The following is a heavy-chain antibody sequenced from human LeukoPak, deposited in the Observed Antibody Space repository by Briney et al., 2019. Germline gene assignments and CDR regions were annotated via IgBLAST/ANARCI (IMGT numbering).Heavy chain of an antibody. D-gene: IGHD3-22*01. CDR1: GGSISNYY. Sequence: RTSETLSLTCTVSGGSISNYYWSWIRQPPGKGLEWIGYIHSSGNTNYNPSLESRVTLSVDTSKNQFSLRLSSVTAADAAVYYCARSRDFNDRGGFDSWGQGTQVTVSS. J-gene: IGHJ4*02. V-gene: IGHV4-59*01. CDR2: IHSSGNT. CDR3: ARSRDFNDRGGFDS.